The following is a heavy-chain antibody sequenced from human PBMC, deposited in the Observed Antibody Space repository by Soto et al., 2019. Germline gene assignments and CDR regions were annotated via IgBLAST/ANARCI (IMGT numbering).Heavy chain of an antibody. CDR2: IYSGGST. V-gene: IGHV3-53*01. J-gene: IGHJ6*02. CDR1: GFTVSSNY. D-gene: IGHD5-18*01. CDR3: ARDFRGYSYGYYYYGRDV. Sequence: PGGSLRLSCAASGFTVSSNYMSWVRQAPGKGLEWVSVIYSGGSTYYADSVKGRFTISRDNSKNTLYLQMNSLRAEDTAVYYCARDFRGYSYGYYYYGRDVWGQGTTVTVSS.